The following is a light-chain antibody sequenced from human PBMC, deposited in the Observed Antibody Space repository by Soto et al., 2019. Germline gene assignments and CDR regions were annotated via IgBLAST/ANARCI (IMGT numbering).Light chain of an antibody. CDR1: SSDVGGYNY. J-gene: IGLJ1*01. CDR2: EVS. CDR3: SSYTSSSTLV. V-gene: IGLV2-14*01. Sequence: QSALTQPAFVSGSPGQSITISCTGTSSDVGGYNYVSWYQQHPGKAPKLMIYEVSNRPSGVSNRFSASKSGNTASLTISGLQAEDEADYYCSSYTSSSTLVFGTGTKVTVL.